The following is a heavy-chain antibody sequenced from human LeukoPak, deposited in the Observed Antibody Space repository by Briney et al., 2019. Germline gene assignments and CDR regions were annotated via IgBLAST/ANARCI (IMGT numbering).Heavy chain of an antibody. Sequence: GGSLRLSCATSGFTFSSYAMSWVRQAPGKGLEWVSVIYSGGSTYYADSVKGRFTISRDNSKNTLYLQMNSLRAEDTAVYYCARDRWYYYDSSGYYYYYYGMDVWGQGTTVTVSS. CDR2: IYSGGST. CDR3: ARDRWYYYDSSGYYYYYYGMDV. CDR1: GFTFSSYA. J-gene: IGHJ6*02. V-gene: IGHV3-66*01. D-gene: IGHD3-22*01.